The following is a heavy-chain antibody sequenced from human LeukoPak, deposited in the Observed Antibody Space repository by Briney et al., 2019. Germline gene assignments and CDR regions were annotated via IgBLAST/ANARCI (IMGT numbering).Heavy chain of an antibody. CDR1: GFTFRIYA. Sequence: GGSLRLSCAASGFTFRIYAMSWVRQAPGKGLEWVSAISGSGGSTYYADSVKGRFTISRDNSKNTLYLQMNSLRAEDTAVYYCAKDLVVPAAMYKQQLVGFDYWGQGTLVTVSS. CDR3: AKDLVVPAAMYKQQLVGFDY. CDR2: ISGSGGST. V-gene: IGHV3-23*01. D-gene: IGHD2-2*01. J-gene: IGHJ4*02.